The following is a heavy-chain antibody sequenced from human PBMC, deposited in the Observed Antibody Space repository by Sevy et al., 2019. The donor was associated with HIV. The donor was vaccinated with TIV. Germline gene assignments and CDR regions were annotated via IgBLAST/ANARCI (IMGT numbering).Heavy chain of an antibody. J-gene: IGHJ5*02. CDR2: INHSGST. CDR3: TRGMYYYDSSGHRFDP. Sequence: SETLSLTCAVYGGSFSGYYWSWIRQPPGKGLEWIGEINHSGSTNYNPSLKSRVTISVDTSKNQFSLKLSSVTAADTAVYYCTRGMYYYDSSGHRFDPWGQGTLVTVSS. CDR1: GGSFSGYY. D-gene: IGHD3-22*01. V-gene: IGHV4-34*01.